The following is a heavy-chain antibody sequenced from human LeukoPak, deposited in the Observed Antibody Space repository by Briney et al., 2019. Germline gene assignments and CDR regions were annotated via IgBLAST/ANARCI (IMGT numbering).Heavy chain of an antibody. CDR2: IYTSGST. J-gene: IGHJ4*02. CDR1: GGSLSSYY. CDR3: ARDTDYYDSSGYYNYFDY. Sequence: SETLSLTCTVSGGSLSSYYWSWIRQPAGKGLEWIGRIYTSGSTNYNPSLKSRVTMSVDTSKNQFSLKLSSVTAADTTVYYCARDTDYYDSSGYYNYFDYWGQGTLVTVSS. V-gene: IGHV4-4*07. D-gene: IGHD3-22*01.